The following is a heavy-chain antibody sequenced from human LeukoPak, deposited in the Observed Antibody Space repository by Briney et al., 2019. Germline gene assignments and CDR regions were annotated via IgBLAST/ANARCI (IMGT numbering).Heavy chain of an antibody. CDR1: GYTFTSYG. V-gene: IGHV1-2*06. Sequence: ASVTVSCKASGYTFTSYGISWVRQAPGQGLEWMGRINPNSGGTNYAQKFQGRVTMTRDTSISTVYMELSRLRSDDTAVYYCARVGYYESSGYYEYWGQGTLVTASS. CDR2: INPNSGGT. J-gene: IGHJ4*02. D-gene: IGHD3-22*01. CDR3: ARVGYYESSGYYEY.